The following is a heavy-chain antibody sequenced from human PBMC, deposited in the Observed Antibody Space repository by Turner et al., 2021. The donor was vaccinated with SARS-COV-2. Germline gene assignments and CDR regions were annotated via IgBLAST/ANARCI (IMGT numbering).Heavy chain of an antibody. V-gene: IGHV1-69*04. CDR2: IIPILGIA. CDR1: GGTFSSYA. D-gene: IGHD1-7*01. J-gene: IGHJ5*02. Sequence: QVQLVQSGAEVKKPGSSVKVSCKASGGTFSSYAISWVRQAPGQGLEWMGRIIPILGIANYAQKFQGRVTITADKSTSTAYMELSSLRSEDTAVYYCSRNYGRNSRWFDPWGQGTLVTVSS. CDR3: SRNYGRNSRWFDP.